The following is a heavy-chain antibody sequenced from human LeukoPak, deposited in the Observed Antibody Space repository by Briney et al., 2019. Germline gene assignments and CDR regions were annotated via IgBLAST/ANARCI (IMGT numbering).Heavy chain of an antibody. Sequence: GGSLRLSCAASGFTFSSYSMNWVRQAPGKGLEWVSYISSSSSTMYYADSVKGRFIISRDNAKNSLYLQMNSLRVEDTAVYYCARDNPSFYRNEIDFWGQGTLVTVSS. V-gene: IGHV3-48*01. CDR1: GFTFSSYS. J-gene: IGHJ4*02. D-gene: IGHD4-11*01. CDR2: ISSSSSTM. CDR3: ARDNPSFYRNEIDF.